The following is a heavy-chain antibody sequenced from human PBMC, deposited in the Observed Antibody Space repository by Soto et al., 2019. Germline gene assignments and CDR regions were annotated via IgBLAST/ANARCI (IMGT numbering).Heavy chain of an antibody. J-gene: IGHJ4*02. CDR1: GGSIGSYY. D-gene: IGHD3-22*01. CDR3: ARGRRDYYDSSTYSPGPLWRS. CDR2: IDTSGNI. V-gene: IGHV4-4*07. Sequence: LSLTCTVSGGSIGSYYWSWIRQAAGKGLEWIGRIDTSGNINYSPSLRSRITMSVDTSKGQSTLHLRSVTAADTAVYYCARGRRDYYDSSTYSPGPLWRSWGQGTLVTVSS.